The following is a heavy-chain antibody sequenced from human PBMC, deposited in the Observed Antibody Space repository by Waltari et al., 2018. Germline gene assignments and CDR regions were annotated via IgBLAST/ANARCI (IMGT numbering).Heavy chain of an antibody. D-gene: IGHD5-18*01. CDR1: GCTFSSYW. CDR3: ARVGKWLPDY. Sequence: EVQPVESGGGLVQHGGSLILPCVASGCTFSSYWLSWVRQAPGKGLEWVASIKQDGSEKYYVDSVKGRFTISRDNAKNSLYLQMNSLRAEDTTVYYCARVGKWLPDYWGQGTLVTVSS. V-gene: IGHV3-7*01. J-gene: IGHJ4*02. CDR2: IKQDGSEK.